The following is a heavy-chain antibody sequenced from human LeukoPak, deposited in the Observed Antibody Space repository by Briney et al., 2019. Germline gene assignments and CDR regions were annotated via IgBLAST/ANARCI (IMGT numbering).Heavy chain of an antibody. D-gene: IGHD3-22*01. J-gene: IGHJ4*02. CDR1: GFTFSGSA. CDR3: TRQDYYDSSGYPY. CDR2: IRSKANSYAT. V-gene: IGHV3-73*01. Sequence: GGSLRLSCAASGFTFSGSAMHWVRQASGKGLEWVGRIRSKANSYATAYAASVKGRFTISRDDSKNTAYLQMNSLKTEDTAVYYCTRQDYYDSSGYPYWGQGTLVTVSS.